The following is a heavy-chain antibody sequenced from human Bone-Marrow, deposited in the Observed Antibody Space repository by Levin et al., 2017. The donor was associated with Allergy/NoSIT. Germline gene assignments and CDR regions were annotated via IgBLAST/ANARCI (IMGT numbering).Heavy chain of an antibody. D-gene: IGHD1-7*01. CDR1: GYSISSDNY. Sequence: SCAVSGYSISSDNYWGWIRQPPGEGLEWIGSISHSGRTFYSPSLKSRVTISLDTSKNQFSLGLTSVTAADTAVYYCARDRSGTAGHYWGPGTLVTVSS. CDR3: ARDRSGTAGHY. V-gene: IGHV4-38-2*02. J-gene: IGHJ4*02. CDR2: ISHSGRT.